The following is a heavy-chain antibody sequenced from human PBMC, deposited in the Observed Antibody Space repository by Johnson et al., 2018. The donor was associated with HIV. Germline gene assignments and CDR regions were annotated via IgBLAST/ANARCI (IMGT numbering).Heavy chain of an antibody. D-gene: IGHD3-16*01. CDR3: TTESSTWGDPYAFDI. Sequence: VQLVESWGGLVKPGGSLRLSCAASGLTVSTNYMSWVRQTPGKGLEWVSVIDSGGKTYNADSVKGRFTISRDESKNTLYLQMNSLKTEDTAVYYCTTESSTWGDPYAFDIGGQGTMVTVSS. CDR1: GLTVSTNY. V-gene: IGHV3-66*01. J-gene: IGHJ3*02. CDR2: IDSGGKT.